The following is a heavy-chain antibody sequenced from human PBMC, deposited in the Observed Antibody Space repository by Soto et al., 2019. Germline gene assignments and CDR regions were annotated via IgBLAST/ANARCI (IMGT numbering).Heavy chain of an antibody. V-gene: IGHV3-33*01. CDR3: ARDGQWLPRDGLRSSYYFDY. D-gene: IGHD6-19*01. CDR1: GLNFSSYV. CDR2: IWYDGGNK. Sequence: QVQLVESGGGVVQPGRSLRLSCAASGLNFSSYVMHWVRQAPGKGLEWVAVIWYDGGNKYYADSVKGRFTISRDNSKNTLYLLMNSLRAEDTAVYYCARDGQWLPRDGLRSSYYFDYWGQGTLVTVSS. J-gene: IGHJ4*02.